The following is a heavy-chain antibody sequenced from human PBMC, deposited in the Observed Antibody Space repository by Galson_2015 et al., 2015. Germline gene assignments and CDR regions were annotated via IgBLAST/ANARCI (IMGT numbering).Heavy chain of an antibody. J-gene: IGHJ6*02. Sequence: SLRLSCAASGFTFSSYSMNWVRQAPGKGLEWVSYISSSSSTIYYADSVKGRFTISRDNAKNSLYLQMNSLRDEDTAVYYCARDYGDPLGYYYGMDVWGQGTTVTVSS. D-gene: IGHD4-17*01. CDR1: GFTFSSYS. V-gene: IGHV3-48*02. CDR3: ARDYGDPLGYYYGMDV. CDR2: ISSSSSTI.